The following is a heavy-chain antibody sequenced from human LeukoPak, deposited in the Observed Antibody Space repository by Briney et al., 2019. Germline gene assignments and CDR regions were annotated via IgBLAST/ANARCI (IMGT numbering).Heavy chain of an antibody. D-gene: IGHD3-16*02. Sequence: GESLRLSCAASGVTFSNYEIQWVRHAPAKGPEWMSYISQSGTTTYFADSVKSRFIIARDNATNSLYMQMNSLRAEDTAVYYCARVEPFRWGELSAPRAMDVWGQGNTVTVSS. CDR2: ISQSGTTT. CDR1: GVTFSNYE. CDR3: ARVEPFRWGELSAPRAMDV. V-gene: IGHV3-48*03. J-gene: IGHJ6*02.